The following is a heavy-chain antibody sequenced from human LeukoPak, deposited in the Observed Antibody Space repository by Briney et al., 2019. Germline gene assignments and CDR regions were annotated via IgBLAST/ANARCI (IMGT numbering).Heavy chain of an antibody. CDR2: ISYDGSNK. CDR1: GSTLSSYA. J-gene: IGHJ4*02. V-gene: IGHV3-30*04. CDR3: ARGSRHSGSQNLSDY. D-gene: IGHD1-26*01. Sequence: GGSLRLSCAASGSTLSSYAMHWVRQAPGKGLEWVAVISYDGSNKYYADSVKGRFTISRDNSKNTLYLQMNSLRAEDTAVYYCARGSRHSGSQNLSDYWGQGTLVTVSS.